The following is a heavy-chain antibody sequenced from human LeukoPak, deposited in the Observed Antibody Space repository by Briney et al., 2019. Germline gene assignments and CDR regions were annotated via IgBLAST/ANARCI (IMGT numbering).Heavy chain of an antibody. CDR1: GYPFTKFY. V-gene: IGHV1-46*01. CDR3: ARDNSDTVKGECSGACYWWFDP. Sequence: ASVKLSCKASGYPFTKFYMHWVRQAPGHGLEWMGLMSPNGDSTLYSQKFQGRVTRTRDTSTSTDYMELSSLRSEDTAVYYCARDNSDTVKGECSGACYWWFDPWGQGTLVTVSS. J-gene: IGHJ5*02. D-gene: IGHD6-19*01. CDR2: MSPNGDST.